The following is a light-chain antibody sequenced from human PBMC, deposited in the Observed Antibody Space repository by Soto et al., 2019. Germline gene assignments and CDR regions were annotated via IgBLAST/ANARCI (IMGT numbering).Light chain of an antibody. J-gene: IGKJ4*01. Sequence: DIQMTQSPSSLSASVGDRVSITCRASQSISNSLNWYQQKPGTAPRLLIYAASNLQGGVPSRFSGSGSGTDFTLSIGSLQPEDFATYYCQQSYSAPLTFGGGTKVDIK. CDR3: QQSYSAPLT. CDR2: AAS. V-gene: IGKV1-39*01. CDR1: QSISNS.